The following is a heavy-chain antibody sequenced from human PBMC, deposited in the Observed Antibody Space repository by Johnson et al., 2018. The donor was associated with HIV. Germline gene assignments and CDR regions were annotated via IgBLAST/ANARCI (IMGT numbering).Heavy chain of an antibody. CDR2: ISYDGSNK. Sequence: QVQLVESGGGVVQPGRSLRLSCAASGFTFSSYAMHWVRQAPGKGLEWVAVISYDGSNKYYADSVKGLFTISRDNSKNTLYLQMNSLRAEDTALYYCAKAYHSVNDAFDIWGQGTMVTVSS. V-gene: IGHV3-30-3*01. CDR1: GFTFSSYA. J-gene: IGHJ3*02. CDR3: AKAYHSVNDAFDI.